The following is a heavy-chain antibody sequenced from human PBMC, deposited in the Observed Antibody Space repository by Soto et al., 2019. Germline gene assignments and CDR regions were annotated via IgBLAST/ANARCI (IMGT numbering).Heavy chain of an antibody. CDR3: EKAEGSSYGTEYSQH. D-gene: IGHD6-13*01. J-gene: IGHJ1*01. Sequence: EVQLLESGGGLVQPGGSLSLSCAASGFTFSTYAMNWVRQAPGKGLEWVSLIISSGGSTYYADSVKGRFTISRDNSNNSLDLQMNRLRADDTAVYYCEKAEGSSYGTEYSQHWGQGTLVTVSS. V-gene: IGHV3-23*01. CDR2: IISSGGST. CDR1: GFTFSTYA.